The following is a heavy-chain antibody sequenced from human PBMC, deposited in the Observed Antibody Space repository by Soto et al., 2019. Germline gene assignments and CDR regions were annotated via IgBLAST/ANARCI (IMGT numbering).Heavy chain of an antibody. J-gene: IGHJ6*03. CDR2: MNPNSGNT. CDR3: ARGLWGGLRFLEARGYYYMDV. Sequence: ASVKVSCKASGYTFTSYDINWVRQATGQGLEWMGWMNPNSGNTGYAQKFQGRVTMTRNTSISTAYMELSSLRSEDTAVYYCARGLWGGLRFLEARGYYYMDVWGKGTTVTVSS. V-gene: IGHV1-8*01. D-gene: IGHD3-3*01. CDR1: GYTFTSYD.